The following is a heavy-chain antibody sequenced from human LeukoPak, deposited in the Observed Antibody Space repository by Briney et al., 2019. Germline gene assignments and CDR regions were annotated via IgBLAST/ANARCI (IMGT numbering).Heavy chain of an antibody. J-gene: IGHJ3*02. V-gene: IGHV4-39*07. CDR2: IYYSGST. CDR3: ARDVSFWSGFSSAFDI. CDR1: GGSISSSDYY. D-gene: IGHD3-3*01. Sequence: KASETLSLTCTVSGGSISSSDYYWGWIRQPPGKGLEWIGSIYYSGSTYYNPSLRSRVTISVDTSKNQFSLKLNSVTAADTAVYYCARDVSFWSGFSSAFDIWGQGTMVTVSS.